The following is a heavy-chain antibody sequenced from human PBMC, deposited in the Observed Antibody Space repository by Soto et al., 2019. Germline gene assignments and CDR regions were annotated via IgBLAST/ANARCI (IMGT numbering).Heavy chain of an antibody. J-gene: IGHJ5*02. D-gene: IGHD3-3*01. CDR3: ARVRIFGVPGWFDP. CDR2: ISSSGTTI. CDR1: GFTFSKYE. Sequence: GGSLKLSCAASGFTFSKYEMNWVRQAPGKGLEWVSYISSSGTTIYYADSVKGRFTISRDNAKNSLYLQMNSLRAEDTAVYYCARVRIFGVPGWFDPWGQGTLVTVSS. V-gene: IGHV3-48*03.